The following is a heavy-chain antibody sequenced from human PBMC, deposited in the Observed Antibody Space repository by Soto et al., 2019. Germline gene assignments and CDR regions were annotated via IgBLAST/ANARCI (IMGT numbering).Heavy chain of an antibody. V-gene: IGHV3-15*01. CDR2: IKSKADGGAR. CDR1: GFMFSSAW. Sequence: EVQLVESGGDLVKPGWSLRLSCVTSGFMFSSAWMSWVRQAPGKGLEWVGRIKSKADGGARDYAAPVKGRFSISRDDSKNTLYLQMNSLRAEDTAVYYCVEGWNDFWGQGTLVTVSS. D-gene: IGHD1-1*01. CDR3: VEGWNDF. J-gene: IGHJ4*02.